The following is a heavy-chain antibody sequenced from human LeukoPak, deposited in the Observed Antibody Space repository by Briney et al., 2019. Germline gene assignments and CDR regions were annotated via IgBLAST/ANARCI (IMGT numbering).Heavy chain of an antibody. D-gene: IGHD3-10*01. CDR2: ISSSSSYI. CDR1: GFTFSSYS. V-gene: IGHV3-21*01. Sequence: PGGSLRLSCAASGFTFSSYSMNWVRQAPGKGLEWVSSISSSSSYIYYADSVKGRFTISRDNAKNSLYLQMNSLRAEDTAVYYCARDGTTYYYGSGSYYNGAFDIWGQGTMVTVSS. J-gene: IGHJ3*02. CDR3: ARDGTTYYYGSGSYYNGAFDI.